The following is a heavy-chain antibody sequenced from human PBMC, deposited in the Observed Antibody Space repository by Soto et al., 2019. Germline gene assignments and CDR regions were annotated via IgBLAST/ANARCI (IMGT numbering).Heavy chain of an antibody. D-gene: IGHD5-12*01. J-gene: IGHJ4*02. CDR2: ISGSGGST. Sequence: EVQLLESGGGLVQPGGSLRLSCAASGFTFSSYAMSWVRQAPGKGLEWVSAISGSGGSTYYADSVKGRFTISRDNSKNTLDLQMHSLGAEDTAVYYCAKNFRGDGYNYLVGGGYYFDYWGQGTLVTVSS. CDR1: GFTFSSYA. CDR3: AKNFRGDGYNYLVGGGYYFDY. V-gene: IGHV3-23*01.